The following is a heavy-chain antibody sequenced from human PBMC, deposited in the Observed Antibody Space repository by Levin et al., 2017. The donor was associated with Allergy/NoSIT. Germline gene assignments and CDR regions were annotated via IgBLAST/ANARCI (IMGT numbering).Heavy chain of an antibody. V-gene: IGHV4-39*01. D-gene: IGHD1-26*01. J-gene: IGHJ5*02. CDR3: GRVRSRMGGTDS. CDR1: XXTSNRSSYY. CDR2: IYYSGSP. Sequence: KSSETLSLTXXXXXXTSNRSSYYWGWIRQGPGKGLEWIGIIYYSGSPYYNPSLKSRLTISIDTSKNQFSLNLDSVTAADTAVYYCGRVRSRMGGTDSWGQGTLVTVSS.